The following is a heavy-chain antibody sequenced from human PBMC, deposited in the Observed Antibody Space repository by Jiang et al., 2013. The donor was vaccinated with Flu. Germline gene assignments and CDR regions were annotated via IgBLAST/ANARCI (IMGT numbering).Heavy chain of an antibody. V-gene: IGHV1-69*01. J-gene: IGHJ6*02. CDR3: ATRMEGPIVSTPSYGMDV. D-gene: IGHD5/OR15-5a*01. CDR1: GGTFNDYP. Sequence: SGAEVKKPGSSAKVSCKASGGTFNDYPIIWVRQAPGEGLEWVGEIIPVFKAADYAQNFQGRVTINVDESTSTAYMELNSLRSDDTAVYYCATRMEGPIVSTPSYGMDVWG. CDR2: IIPVFKAA.